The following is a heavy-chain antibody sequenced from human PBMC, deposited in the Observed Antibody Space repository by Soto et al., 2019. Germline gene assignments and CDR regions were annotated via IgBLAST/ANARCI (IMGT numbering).Heavy chain of an antibody. Sequence: SVKVSCKASGGTFSRYSITWVRQAPGHGLEWIGRIIPIFGIPTYAQKFQGRVTFTADESTSTAYMELSSLRSDDTAVYYCAREDRDRETGLVPAAIAGMDVWGQGTTVTVSS. J-gene: IGHJ6*02. CDR3: AREDRDRETGLVPAAIAGMDV. V-gene: IGHV1-69*13. D-gene: IGHD2-2*01. CDR2: IIPIFGIP. CDR1: GGTFSRYS.